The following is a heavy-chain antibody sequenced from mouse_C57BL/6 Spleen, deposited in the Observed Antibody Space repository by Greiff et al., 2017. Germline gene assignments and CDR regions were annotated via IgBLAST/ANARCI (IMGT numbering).Heavy chain of an antibody. V-gene: IGHV14-1*01. CDR1: GFNIKDYY. D-gene: IGHD2-3*01. Sequence: VQLQQPGAELVRPGASVKLSCTASGFNIKDYYMHWVKQRPEQGLEWIGRIDPEDGDTEYAPKFQGKATMTADTSSNTAYLQLSSLTSEDTAVDYCTPHDGYYHDGDYWGQGTTLTVSS. J-gene: IGHJ2*01. CDR2: IDPEDGDT. CDR3: TPHDGYYHDGDY.